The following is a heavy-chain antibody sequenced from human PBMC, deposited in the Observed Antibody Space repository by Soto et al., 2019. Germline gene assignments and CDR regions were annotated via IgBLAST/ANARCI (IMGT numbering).Heavy chain of an antibody. CDR1: GFTFSSYA. CDR2: ISYDGSNK. CDR3: AREVWGGNYRLDY. J-gene: IGHJ4*02. V-gene: IGHV3-30-3*01. Sequence: GGFLRLSCAACGFTFSSYAMHWVRQAPGKGLEWVAVISYDGSNKYYADSVKGRFTISRDNSKNTLYLQMNSLRAEDTAVYYCAREVWGGNYRLDYWGQGTLVTVSS. D-gene: IGHD4-4*01.